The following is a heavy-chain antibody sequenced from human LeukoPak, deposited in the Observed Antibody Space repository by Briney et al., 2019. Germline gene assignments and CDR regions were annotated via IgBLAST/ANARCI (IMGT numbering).Heavy chain of an antibody. J-gene: IGHJ4*01. CDR2: ITHSGST. D-gene: IGHD4-17*01. CDR1: GGSFSNYY. CDR3: APIFGDYSDFDY. V-gene: IGHV4-34*01. Sequence: SETLSLTCAVYGGSFSNYYWSWIRQPPGKGLEWIGEITHSGSTNYIPSLKSRVSISVDTSKNQFSLRLTSVTAADTAVYYCAPIFGDYSDFDYWGQGTLVTVSS.